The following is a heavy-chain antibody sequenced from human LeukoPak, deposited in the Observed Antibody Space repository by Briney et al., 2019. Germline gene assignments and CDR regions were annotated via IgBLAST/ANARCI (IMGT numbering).Heavy chain of an antibody. CDR2: IYPGDSDT. CDR1: GYSFTSYW. Sequence: GESLKISCKGSGYSFTSYWIGWVRQMPGKGLEWMGIIYPGDSDTRYSPSFQGQVTISADKSISTAYLQWSSLKASDTAMYYCARQGVINSGYDYSPFDYWGQGTLVTVSS. J-gene: IGHJ4*02. CDR3: ARQGVINSGYDYSPFDY. V-gene: IGHV5-51*01. D-gene: IGHD5-12*01.